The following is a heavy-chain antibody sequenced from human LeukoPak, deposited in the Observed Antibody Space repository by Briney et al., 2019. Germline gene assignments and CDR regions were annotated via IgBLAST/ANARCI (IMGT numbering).Heavy chain of an antibody. D-gene: IGHD1-1*01. CDR2: IGHNGST. J-gene: IGHJ4*02. Sequence: PSETLSLTCAVYGGSFSDYNWTWIRQPPGKGLEWIGEIGHNGSTNYNPSLKSRVTISVDTSKNQFSLKLTSVTAADTAVYYCARPSGGTPFKRFDYWGQGTLVTVSS. CDR1: GGSFSDYN. V-gene: IGHV4-34*01. CDR3: ARPSGGTPFKRFDY.